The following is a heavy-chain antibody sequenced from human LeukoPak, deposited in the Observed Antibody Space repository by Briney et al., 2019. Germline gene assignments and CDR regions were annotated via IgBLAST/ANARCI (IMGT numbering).Heavy chain of an antibody. J-gene: IGHJ4*02. D-gene: IGHD3-10*01. CDR3: ARLWLGNYFDY. CDR1: GGSISSSSYC. Sequence: PSETLSLTCTVSGGSISSSSYCWGWIRQPPGKGLEWIGSIYYSGSTYYNPSLKSRVTISVDTSKNQFSLKLSSVTAADTAVYYCARLWLGNYFDYWGQGTLSPSPQ. CDR2: IYYSGST. V-gene: IGHV4-39*01.